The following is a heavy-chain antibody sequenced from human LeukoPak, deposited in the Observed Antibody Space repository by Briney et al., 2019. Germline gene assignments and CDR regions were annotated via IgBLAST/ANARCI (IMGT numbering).Heavy chain of an antibody. V-gene: IGHV3-7*01. CDR1: GFIFTNYF. Sequence: PGGSLRLSCAASGFIFTNYFMSWVRQAPGKGLEWVASIKHDGSEKYYVDSVRGRFTISRDNTMNSLYLQMSSLRAEDTAGYYGATNRGWRTSGNYLTYLKNWGQGTLVTFSS. CDR2: IKHDGSEK. D-gene: IGHD3-22*01. CDR3: ATNRGWRTSGNYLTYLKN. J-gene: IGHJ4*02.